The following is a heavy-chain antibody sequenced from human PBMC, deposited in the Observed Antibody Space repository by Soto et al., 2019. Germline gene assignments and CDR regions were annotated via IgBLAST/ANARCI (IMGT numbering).Heavy chain of an antibody. CDR2: STHSRRT. Sequence: QVQLQQWGAGLLKPSETLSLTCAVYGGSFNDFFWSWIRQPPGKGLEWIGESTHSRRTNYNPSLKSRVTISVDTSKNQFPLKLSSVNAAETAVYYRAGGNSTGTMSYWGQGTLVTVSS. D-gene: IGHD1-1*01. CDR3: AGGNSTGTMSY. CDR1: GGSFNDFF. J-gene: IGHJ4*02. V-gene: IGHV4-34*01.